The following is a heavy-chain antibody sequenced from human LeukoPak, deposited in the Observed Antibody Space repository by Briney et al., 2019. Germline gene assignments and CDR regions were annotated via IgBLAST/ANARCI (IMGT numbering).Heavy chain of an antibody. V-gene: IGHV3-33*01. J-gene: IGHJ4*02. D-gene: IGHD5-18*01. Sequence: GGSLRLSCAASGFTFSSYGMHWVRQAPGKGLEWVAVIWYDGSNKYYADSVKGRFTISRDNSKNTLYLQMNSLRAGDTAVYYCARDVSGYSYGYPLGYWGQGTLVTVSS. CDR1: GFTFSSYG. CDR2: IWYDGSNK. CDR3: ARDVSGYSYGYPLGY.